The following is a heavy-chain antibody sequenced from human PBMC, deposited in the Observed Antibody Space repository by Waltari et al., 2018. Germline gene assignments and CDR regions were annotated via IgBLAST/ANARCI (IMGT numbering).Heavy chain of an antibody. CDR3: ARELAARRYYYGMDV. D-gene: IGHD6-6*01. J-gene: IGHJ6*02. V-gene: IGHV1-69*09. CDR2: IIPILGIA. CDR1: GGTFSSYA. Sequence: QVQLVQSGAEVKKPGSSVKVSCKASGGTFSSYAISWVRQAPGQGLEWMGRIIPILGIANYAQKFQGRVTITADKSTSTAYMELSSLRSEDTAVYYCARELAARRYYYGMDVWGQGTTVTVSS.